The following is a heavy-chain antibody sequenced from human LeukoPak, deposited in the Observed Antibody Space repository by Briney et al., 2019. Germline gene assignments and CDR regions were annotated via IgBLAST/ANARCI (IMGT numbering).Heavy chain of an antibody. J-gene: IGHJ4*02. V-gene: IGHV3-21*01. CDR2: ISSSSSYI. CDR3: ARNGYYDSTDLGY. D-gene: IGHD3-3*01. Sequence: GGSLRLSCAASGFTFSSYSKNWVRQAPGKGLEWVSSISSSSSYIYYADSVKGRFTISRDNAKNSLYLQMNSLRAEDTAVYYCARNGYYDSTDLGYWGQGTLVTVSS. CDR1: GFTFSSYS.